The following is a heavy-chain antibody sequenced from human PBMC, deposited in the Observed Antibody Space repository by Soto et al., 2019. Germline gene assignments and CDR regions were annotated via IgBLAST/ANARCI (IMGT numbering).Heavy chain of an antibody. CDR3: ASIPDYIAAAGRGDY. J-gene: IGHJ4*02. D-gene: IGHD6-25*01. CDR2: IYYSGST. CDR1: GGSISSGGYY. Sequence: SEILSLTCTVSGGSISSGGYYWSWIRKHPGMGLEWIGYIYYSGSTYYNPSLKSRVTMSVDTSKTQFSLKLSSVTAADTAVHYCASIPDYIAAAGRGDYWGQGTLVTVSS. V-gene: IGHV4-31*03.